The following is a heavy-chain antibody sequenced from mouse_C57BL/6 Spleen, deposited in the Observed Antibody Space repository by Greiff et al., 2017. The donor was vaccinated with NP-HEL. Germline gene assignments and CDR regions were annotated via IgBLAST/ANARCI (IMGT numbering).Heavy chain of an antibody. V-gene: IGHV5-6*01. CDR3: ASYYYGSEYYAMDY. Sequence: EVKVVESGGDLVKPGGSLKLSCAASGFTFSSYGMSWVRQTPDKRLEWVATISSGGSYTYYPDSVKGRFTISSDNAKNTLYLQMSSLKSEDTAMYYCASYYYGSEYYAMDYWGQGTSVTVSS. CDR1: GFTFSSYG. D-gene: IGHD1-1*01. J-gene: IGHJ4*01. CDR2: ISSGGSYT.